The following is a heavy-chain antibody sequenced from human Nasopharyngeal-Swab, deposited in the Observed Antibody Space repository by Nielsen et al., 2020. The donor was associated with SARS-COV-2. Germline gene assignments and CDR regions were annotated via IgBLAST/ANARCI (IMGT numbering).Heavy chain of an antibody. CDR2: TYYRSEWYN. Sequence: SETLSLTCAISGDSVSNDRVAWTWIRPSPSRGLEWLGRTYYRSEWYNDYAVSVKSRITIKPDPSTNQFSLQLNSVTPEDTAVYYCARDEGAHNSWGQGTLVTVSS. CDR3: ARDEGAHNS. V-gene: IGHV6-1*01. CDR1: GDSVSNDRVA. D-gene: IGHD3-16*01. J-gene: IGHJ4*02.